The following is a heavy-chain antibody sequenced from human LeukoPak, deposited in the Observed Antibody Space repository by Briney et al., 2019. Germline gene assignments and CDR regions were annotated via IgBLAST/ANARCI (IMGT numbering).Heavy chain of an antibody. CDR3: ARDRAFCGGDCSIVGDY. CDR1: GGTFSSYA. V-gene: IGHV1-69*13. Sequence: EASVKVSCKASGGTFSSYAISWVRQAPGQGLEWMGGIIPIFGTANYAQKFQGRVTITADESTSTAYMELSSLRSEDTAVYYCARDRAFCGGDCSIVGDYWGQGTLVTVSS. J-gene: IGHJ4*02. CDR2: IIPIFGTA. D-gene: IGHD2-21*02.